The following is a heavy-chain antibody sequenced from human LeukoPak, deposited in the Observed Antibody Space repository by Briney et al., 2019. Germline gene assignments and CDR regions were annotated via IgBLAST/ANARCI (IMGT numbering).Heavy chain of an antibody. CDR2: INHSGST. D-gene: IGHD3-22*01. J-gene: IGHJ5*02. CDR3: ARSRPEGYYYDSSGYYFDP. V-gene: IGHV4-34*01. Sequence: SETLSLTCAVYGGSVRGDYWSWIRQPPGKGLEWIGEINHSGSTNYNPSLKSRVTISVDTSKNQFSLKLSSVTAADTAVYYCARSRPEGYYYDSSGYYFDPWGQGTLVTVSS. CDR1: GGSVRGDY.